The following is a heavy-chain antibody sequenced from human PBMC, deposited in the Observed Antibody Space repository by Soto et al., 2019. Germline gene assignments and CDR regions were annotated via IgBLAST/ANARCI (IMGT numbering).Heavy chain of an antibody. J-gene: IGHJ4*02. CDR2: IGTAGDT. Sequence: PGGSLRLSCAASGFTFSSYDMHWVRQATGKGLEWVSAIGTAGDTYYPGSVKGRFTISRENAKNSLYLQMNSLRAGDTAVYYCARVSPDTAMTAGFDDWGQGTLVTVSS. CDR1: GFTFSSYD. D-gene: IGHD5-18*01. CDR3: ARVSPDTAMTAGFDD. V-gene: IGHV3-13*01.